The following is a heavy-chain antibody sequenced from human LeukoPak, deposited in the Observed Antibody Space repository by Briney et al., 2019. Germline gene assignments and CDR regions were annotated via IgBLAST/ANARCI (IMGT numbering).Heavy chain of an antibody. CDR1: GGTFSSYA. V-gene: IGHV1-69*13. CDR2: IIPILGTA. J-gene: IGHJ6*02. CDR3: AREDPYYYGMDV. Sequence: GASVKVSCKASGGTFSSYAISWVRQAPGQGLEWMGGIIPILGTANYAQKFQGRVTITADESTSTAYMELSSLRSEDTAVYYCAREDPYYYGMDVWGQGTTVTVSS.